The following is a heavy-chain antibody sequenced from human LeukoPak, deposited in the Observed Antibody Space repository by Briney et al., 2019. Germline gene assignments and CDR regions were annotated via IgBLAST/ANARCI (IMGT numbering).Heavy chain of an antibody. CDR3: ARGLEYSYGYDAFDI. D-gene: IGHD5-18*01. Sequence: GGSLRLSCAASGFIFSNYEMNWVRQAPGKGLEWVSYISRTGTPIYYADSVKGRFTISRDNGKNSLYLQMNSLRDDDTAVYYCARGLEYSYGYDAFDIWGQGTMVTVSS. CDR2: ISRTGTPI. CDR1: GFIFSNYE. J-gene: IGHJ3*02. V-gene: IGHV3-48*03.